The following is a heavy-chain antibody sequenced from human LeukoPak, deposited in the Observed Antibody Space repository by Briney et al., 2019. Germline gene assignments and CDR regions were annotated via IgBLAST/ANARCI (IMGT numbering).Heavy chain of an antibody. Sequence: GGSLRLSCAASRFTFSGYAMYWVRQAPGKGLEWVSCIDASGVNTYYAESVKGRFTISRDNSRNTLYLQMNSLRAEDTAVYYCAKGSGSGWYGWFDPWGQGTLVTVSS. V-gene: IGHV3-23*01. CDR1: RFTFSGYA. J-gene: IGHJ5*02. CDR3: AKGSGSGWYGWFDP. CDR2: IDASGVNT. D-gene: IGHD6-19*01.